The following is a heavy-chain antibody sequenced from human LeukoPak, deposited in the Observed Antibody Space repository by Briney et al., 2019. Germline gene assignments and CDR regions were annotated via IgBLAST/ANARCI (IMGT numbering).Heavy chain of an antibody. Sequence: SETLSLTCTVSGGSISSSSYYWGWIRQPPGKGLEWIGSIYYSGSTYYNPSLKSRVTISVDTSKNQFSLKLSSVTAADTAVYYCAKHYDSSAYWYYFDYWGQGTLVTVSS. CDR1: GGSISSSSYY. V-gene: IGHV4-39*01. J-gene: IGHJ4*02. D-gene: IGHD3-22*01. CDR2: IYYSGST. CDR3: AKHYDSSAYWYYFDY.